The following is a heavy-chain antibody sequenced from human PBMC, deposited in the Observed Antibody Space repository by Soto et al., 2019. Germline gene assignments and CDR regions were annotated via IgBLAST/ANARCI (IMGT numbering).Heavy chain of an antibody. CDR3: ARATPVVRLLYFDY. CDR1: GYTFTSYG. Sequence: ASVKVSCKASGYTFTSYGVSWVRQAPGQGLEWMGWISAYKGDTIYAQKVQGRVTMTTDTSTSTAYMELKSLRSDDTAVYYRARATPVVRLLYFDYWGQGTLVTVSS. CDR2: ISAYKGDT. J-gene: IGHJ4*02. V-gene: IGHV1-18*01. D-gene: IGHD4-17*01.